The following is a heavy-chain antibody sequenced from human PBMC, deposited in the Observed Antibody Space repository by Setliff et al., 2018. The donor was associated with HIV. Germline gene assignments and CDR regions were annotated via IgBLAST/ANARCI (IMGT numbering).Heavy chain of an antibody. Sequence: ASVKVSCKASGYTFSNYGITWVRQAPGQGLEWMGWITSYNGNTNYAKKFKGRVTMATDTSTSIAYMELKSLRSEDTAVYYCARDHHSGRGSNFPWYSDLWGRGTLVTVSS. V-gene: IGHV1-18*01. CDR1: GYTFSNYG. CDR3: ARDHHSGRGSNFPWYSDL. D-gene: IGHD1-26*01. J-gene: IGHJ2*01. CDR2: ITSYNGNT.